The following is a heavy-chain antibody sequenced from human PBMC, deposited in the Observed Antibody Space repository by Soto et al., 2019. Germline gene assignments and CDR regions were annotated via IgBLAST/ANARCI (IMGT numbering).Heavy chain of an antibody. CDR1: GFTFSSYA. CDR2: ISYDGSNK. CDR3: ARDLCGGDCSFDY. D-gene: IGHD2-21*02. Sequence: QVQLVESGGGVVQPGRSLRLSCAASGFTFSSYAMHWVRQAPGKGLEWVAVISYDGSNKYYADSVKGRFTISRDNSKNTLYLQMHSLRAEDKAVYYCARDLCGGDCSFDYWGQGTLVTVSS. V-gene: IGHV3-30-3*01. J-gene: IGHJ4*02.